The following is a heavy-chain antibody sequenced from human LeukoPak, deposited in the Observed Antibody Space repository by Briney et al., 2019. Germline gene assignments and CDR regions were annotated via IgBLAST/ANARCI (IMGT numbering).Heavy chain of an antibody. Sequence: PGGSLRLSCAASGFTFSSYEMNWVRQAPGKGLEWVSYISSSGSTIYYADSVKGRFTISRDNAKNSLYLQINSLRAEDTAVYYCARAGGYSYGYDAFDIWGQGTMVTVSS. CDR2: ISSSGSTI. CDR3: ARAGGYSYGYDAFDI. D-gene: IGHD5-18*01. V-gene: IGHV3-48*03. J-gene: IGHJ3*02. CDR1: GFTFSSYE.